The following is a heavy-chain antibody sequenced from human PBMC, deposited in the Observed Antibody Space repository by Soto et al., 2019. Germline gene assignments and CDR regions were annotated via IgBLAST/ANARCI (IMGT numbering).Heavy chain of an antibody. J-gene: IGHJ6*02. CDR3: ARARVGYYYHNGMDV. V-gene: IGHV3-48*02. CDR1: RFTFSDYG. Sequence: GGSLRLSCTASRFTFSDYGMNWVRQAPGKGLEWVSYISSSSGTIYYADSVRGRFTISRDNAKNSLYLQMNSLRDEDTAVYYCARARVGYYYHNGMDVWGQGTTVTVSS. CDR2: ISSSSGTI.